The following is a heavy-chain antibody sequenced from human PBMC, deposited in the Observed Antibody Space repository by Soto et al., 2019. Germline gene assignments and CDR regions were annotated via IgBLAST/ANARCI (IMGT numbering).Heavy chain of an antibody. J-gene: IGHJ1*01. CDR3: ARDRPRGSMIVFFQH. Sequence: EVQLVESGGGLVKPGGSLRLSCAASGFTFSSYSMNWVRQAPGKGLEWVSSISSSSSYIYYADSVKGRFTISRDNAKNSLYLQMNSLRAEDTAVYYCARDRPRGSMIVFFQHWGQGTLVTVSS. CDR1: GFTFSSYS. V-gene: IGHV3-21*01. CDR2: ISSSSSYI. D-gene: IGHD3-22*01.